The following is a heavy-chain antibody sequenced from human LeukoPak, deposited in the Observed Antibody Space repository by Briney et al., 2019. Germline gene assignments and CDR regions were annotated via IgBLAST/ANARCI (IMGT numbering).Heavy chain of an antibody. D-gene: IGHD2-2*01. CDR2: IYYSGST. V-gene: IGHV4-30-2*03. CDR3: ARHHSTGDCSSTSCYYFDY. CDR1: GGSISSGSYY. Sequence: PSQTLSLTCTVSGGSISSGSYYWSWIRQPPGKGLEWIGSIYYSGSTYYNPSLKSRVTISVDTSKNQFSLKLSSVTAADTAVYYCARHHSTGDCSSTSCYYFDYWGQGTLVTVSS. J-gene: IGHJ4*02.